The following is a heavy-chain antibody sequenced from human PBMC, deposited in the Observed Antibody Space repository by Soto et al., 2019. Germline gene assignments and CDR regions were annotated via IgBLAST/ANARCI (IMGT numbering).Heavy chain of an antibody. V-gene: IGHV4-59*01. Sequence: PSETLSLTCTVSGGSISSYYWSWIRQPPGKGLEWIGYIYYSGSTNYNPSLKSRVTISVDTSKNQFSLKLSSVTAADTAVYYCARAEMVYAISGAFDIWGQGTMVTV. CDR3: ARAEMVYAISGAFDI. CDR1: GGSISSYY. D-gene: IGHD2-8*01. CDR2: IYYSGST. J-gene: IGHJ3*02.